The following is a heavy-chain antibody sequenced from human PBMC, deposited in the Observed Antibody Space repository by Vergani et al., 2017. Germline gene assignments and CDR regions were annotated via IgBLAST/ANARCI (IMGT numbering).Heavy chain of an antibody. Sequence: QVQLVQSGAEVKKPGASVKVSCKASGYTFTSYGISWVRQAPGQGLEWMGWISAYNGNTNYAQKLQGRVTMTTDTSTSAAYMELRSLRSDDTAVYYCAIYQDVVVVPAAPYYYYYYGMDVWGQGTTVTVSS. CDR1: GYTFTSYG. V-gene: IGHV1-18*04. CDR2: ISAYNGNT. J-gene: IGHJ6*02. CDR3: AIYQDVVVVPAAPYYYYYYGMDV. D-gene: IGHD2-2*01.